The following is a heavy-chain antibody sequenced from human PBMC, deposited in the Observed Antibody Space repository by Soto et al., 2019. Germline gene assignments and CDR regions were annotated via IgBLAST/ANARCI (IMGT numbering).Heavy chain of an antibody. J-gene: IGHJ4*02. V-gene: IGHV4-59*12. Sequence: ADTLSLTCIVSGGSISNYYWSWIRQPPGKGLEWIGYIYYRGSTNYNPSLKSRVTISVDTSKNSLYLQMNSLRAEDTAVYYCARDSDDSSGYYLLGVYYFDYWGQGTLVTVSS. CDR2: IYYRGST. CDR1: GGSISNYY. CDR3: ARDSDDSSGYYLLGVYYFDY. D-gene: IGHD3-22*01.